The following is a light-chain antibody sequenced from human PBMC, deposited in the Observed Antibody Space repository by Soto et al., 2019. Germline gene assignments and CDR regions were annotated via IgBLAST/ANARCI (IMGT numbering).Light chain of an antibody. CDR1: QSLLSSDGNTY. Sequence: DVVMTQSPLSLPVTLGQPASISCRSSQSLLSSDGNTYLNWFQQRPGQSPRRLIYKVSNRDSGVPDRFSGSGSGTDFPLPISRVEAEDVGVYYCMQGTHWPPWTFGQGTKVEIK. CDR3: MQGTHWPPWT. J-gene: IGKJ1*01. CDR2: KVS. V-gene: IGKV2-30*01.